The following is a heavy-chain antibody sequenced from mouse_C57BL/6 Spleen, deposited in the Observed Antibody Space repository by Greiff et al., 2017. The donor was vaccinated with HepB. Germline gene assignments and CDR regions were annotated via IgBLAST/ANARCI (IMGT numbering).Heavy chain of an antibody. V-gene: IGHV1-26*01. CDR2: INPNNGGT. CDR1: GYTFTDYY. J-gene: IGHJ1*03. CDR3: ARGGYGSSWKGYFDV. D-gene: IGHD1-1*01. Sequence: EVQLQQSGPELVKPGASVKISCKASGYTFTDYYMNWVKQSHGKSLEWIGDINPNNGGTSYNQKFKGKATLTVDKSSSTAYMELRSLTSEDSAVYYCARGGYGSSWKGYFDVWGTGTTVTVSS.